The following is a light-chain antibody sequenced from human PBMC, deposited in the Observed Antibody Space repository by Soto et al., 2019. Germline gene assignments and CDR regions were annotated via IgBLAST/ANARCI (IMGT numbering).Light chain of an antibody. J-gene: IGLJ2*01. CDR3: SSYTTSTSFIL. CDR1: SSDIGNYDF. V-gene: IGLV2-14*01. CDR2: EVS. Sequence: QSALTEPASVSGSPGQSITISCTGTSSDIGNYDFVSWYQQVPGAAPKAMIYEVSSRPSGVSNRFSGSKSGNTASLTISGLQAEDEAYYYYSSYTTSTSFILFGGGTKLTVL.